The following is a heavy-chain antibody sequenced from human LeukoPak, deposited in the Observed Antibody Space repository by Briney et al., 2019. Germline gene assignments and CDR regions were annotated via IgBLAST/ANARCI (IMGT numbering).Heavy chain of an antibody. D-gene: IGHD6-19*01. Sequence: GASVKVSCKVSAYSLTELSMHWVRQAPGKGLEWLGKFDPESGETVDAQKFQGRVTLTEDTSTDTAYMELSSLRSEDTAVYYCARGIGEQWLDRDFDYWGQGTLVTVSS. CDR1: AYSLTELS. V-gene: IGHV1-24*01. CDR3: ARGIGEQWLDRDFDY. CDR2: FDPESGET. J-gene: IGHJ4*02.